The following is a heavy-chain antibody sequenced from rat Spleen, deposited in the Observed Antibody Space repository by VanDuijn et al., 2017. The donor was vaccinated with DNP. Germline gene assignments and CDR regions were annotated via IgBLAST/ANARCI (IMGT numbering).Heavy chain of an antibody. Sequence: EVQLVESGGGLVQPGRSLKLSCAASGFTFSDYYMAWVRQAPTKGLEWVAYISYDGGSTNYGDSVKGRFTISRDNGKSTLFLQMNSLGSEDMATYYCARPYYYRYSGWFAYWGQGTLVTVSS. J-gene: IGHJ3*01. CDR3: ARPYYYRYSGWFAY. V-gene: IGHV5-22*01. CDR2: ISYDGGST. D-gene: IGHD1-2*01. CDR1: GFTFSDYY.